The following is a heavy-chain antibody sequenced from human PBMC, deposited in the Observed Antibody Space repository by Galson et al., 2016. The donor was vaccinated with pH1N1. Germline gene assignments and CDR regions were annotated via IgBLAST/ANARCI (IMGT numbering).Heavy chain of an antibody. Sequence: SVKVSCKVSGYTFTTQYVNWVRQAPGQGLEWLGVIDPSGGSTTYAQKFQGRVTVTVDTSTSTVYMELSSLRSDDTAMYYCARGGYWVYWGQGTLVTVPS. V-gene: IGHV1-46*01. CDR1: GYTFTTQY. CDR3: ARGGYWVY. J-gene: IGHJ4*02. CDR2: IDPSGGST. D-gene: IGHD3-22*01.